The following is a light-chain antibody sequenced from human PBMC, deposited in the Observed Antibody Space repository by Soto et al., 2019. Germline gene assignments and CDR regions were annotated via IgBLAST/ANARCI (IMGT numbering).Light chain of an antibody. V-gene: IGLV2-14*03. CDR2: EVS. J-gene: IGLJ1*01. CDR1: SSDVGGYNF. Sequence: QSVLTQPPSASGSPGQSITFSCTGTSSDVGGYNFVSWYQQHPGKAPKLMIYEVSSRPSGVSNRFSGSKSGNTASLTISGLQPEDEADYYCSSYTTSTTVVFGTGTKVTVL. CDR3: SSYTTSTTVV.